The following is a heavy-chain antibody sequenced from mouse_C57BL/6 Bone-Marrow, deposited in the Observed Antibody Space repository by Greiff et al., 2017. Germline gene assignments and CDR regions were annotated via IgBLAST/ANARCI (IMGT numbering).Heavy chain of an antibody. CDR2: IYPRSGNT. D-gene: IGHD1-1*01. V-gene: IGHV1-81*01. J-gene: IGHJ2*01. CDR3: ARSGNYGSSYLYFDY. CDR1: GYTFTSYG. Sequence: QVHVKQSGAELARPGASVKLSCKASGYTFTSYGISWVKQRTGQGLEWIGEIYPRSGNTYYNEKFKGKATLTADKSSSTAYMELRSLTSEDSAVYFCARSGNYGSSYLYFDYWGQGTTLTVSS.